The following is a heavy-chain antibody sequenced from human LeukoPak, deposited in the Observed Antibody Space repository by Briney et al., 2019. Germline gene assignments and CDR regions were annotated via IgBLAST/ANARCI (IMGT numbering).Heavy chain of an antibody. CDR1: GGTFSSYA. V-gene: IGHV1-69*06. CDR3: ARESNDAFDI. CDR2: IIPIFGTA. Sequence: GASVKVSCKASGGTFSSYAISWARQAPGQGLEWMGGIIPIFGTANYAQKFQGRVTITADKSTSTAYMELSSLRSEDTAVYYCARESNDAFDIWGQGTMVTVSS. D-gene: IGHD4-11*01. J-gene: IGHJ3*02.